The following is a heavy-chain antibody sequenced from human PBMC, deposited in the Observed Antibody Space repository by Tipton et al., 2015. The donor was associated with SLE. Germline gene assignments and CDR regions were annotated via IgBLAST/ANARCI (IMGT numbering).Heavy chain of an antibody. CDR1: ADSIRRSY. V-gene: IGHV4-59*08. Sequence: LRLSCSVSADSIRRSYWSWIRQPPGKGLEWIGYTYYTGDTNYNTSLKSRVTISADTSKNQISLMLSSVTAADTAVYYCARLSGSEPAVWGQWTTVTV. J-gene: IGHJ6*02. CDR2: TYYTGDT. CDR3: ARLSGSEPAV. D-gene: IGHD1-26*01.